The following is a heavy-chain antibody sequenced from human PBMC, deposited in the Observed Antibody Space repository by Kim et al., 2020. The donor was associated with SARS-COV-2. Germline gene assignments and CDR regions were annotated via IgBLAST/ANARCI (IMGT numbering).Heavy chain of an antibody. Sequence: DSVKGRFTIARDNDKNSLYLQMNSLRAEDTALYYCAKGSWYMAYYYYMDVWGKGTTVTVSS. J-gene: IGHJ6*03. V-gene: IGHV3-9*01. CDR3: AKGSWYMAYYYYMDV. D-gene: IGHD6-13*01.